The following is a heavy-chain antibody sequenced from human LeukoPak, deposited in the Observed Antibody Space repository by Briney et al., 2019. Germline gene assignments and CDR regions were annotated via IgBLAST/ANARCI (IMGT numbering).Heavy chain of an antibody. Sequence: GGSLRLSCSASGFTFSTYSMNWVRQAPGKGLECVSSISSSSIYIYYADSLKGRFTISRDNAKNSLFLQMNSLRAEDTAVYYCATGRRDGYNLLDAFDIWGQGTVVTVSS. J-gene: IGHJ3*02. D-gene: IGHD5-24*01. CDR3: ATGRRDGYNLLDAFDI. V-gene: IGHV3-21*01. CDR1: GFTFSTYS. CDR2: ISSSSIYI.